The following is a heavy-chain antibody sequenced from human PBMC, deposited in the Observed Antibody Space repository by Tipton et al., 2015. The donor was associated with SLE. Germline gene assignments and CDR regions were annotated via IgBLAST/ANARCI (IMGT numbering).Heavy chain of an antibody. J-gene: IGHJ5*02. D-gene: IGHD4-11*01. Sequence: LRLSCTVSGASISSGSYYCSWIRQPAGKGLEWIGHIYTSGSATYNPSLISRVAMSVDTSKNQFSLELSSVTAADAAMYYCARESDYSNSFDPWGQGTLVNVSS. CDR3: ARESDYSNSFDP. V-gene: IGHV4-61*09. CDR2: IYTSGSA. CDR1: GASISSGSYY.